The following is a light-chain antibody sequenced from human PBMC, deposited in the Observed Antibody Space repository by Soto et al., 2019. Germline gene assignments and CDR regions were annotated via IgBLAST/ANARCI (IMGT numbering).Light chain of an antibody. Sequence: IQMSQWPSSLAASVGDRVTITCQASQEISNYLNWYQQKPGKAPKLLIYDASNLETGVPSRFSGSGSGTDFTFTISSLQPEDIATYYCQQYDNLPITFGQGSRLEIK. CDR1: QEISNY. J-gene: IGKJ5*01. V-gene: IGKV1-33*01. CDR2: DAS. CDR3: QQYDNLPIT.